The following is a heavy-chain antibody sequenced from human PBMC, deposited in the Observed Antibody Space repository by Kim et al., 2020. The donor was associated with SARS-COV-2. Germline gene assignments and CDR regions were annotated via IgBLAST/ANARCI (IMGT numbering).Heavy chain of an antibody. D-gene: IGHD6-13*01. CDR1: GFTFSSYS. J-gene: IGHJ6*02. CDR2: ISSSSSYI. Sequence: GGSLRLSCAASGFTFSSYSMNWVRQAPGKGLEWVSSISSSSSYIYYADSVKGRFTISRDNAKNSLYLQMNSLRAEDTAVYYCARDSHYTPLYNFIAAADTGLYGMDVWGQGTTVTVSS. CDR3: ARDSHYTPLYNFIAAADTGLYGMDV. V-gene: IGHV3-21*01.